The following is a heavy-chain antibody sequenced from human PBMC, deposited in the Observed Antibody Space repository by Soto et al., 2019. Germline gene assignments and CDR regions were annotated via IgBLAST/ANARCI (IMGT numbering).Heavy chain of an antibody. V-gene: IGHV4-31*03. Sequence: QVQLQESGPGLVKPSQTLSLTCTVSGDSISRGGYYYNWIRHLPGKGLEWIGYIYHTGSTNYNPSLTSRVTISVDTSKNQLSLELRSVTAADTAVYYWVRDGAGGYGLGWFDPWGQGTLVTVSS. CDR3: VRDGAGGYGLGWFDP. CDR1: GDSISRGGYY. J-gene: IGHJ5*01. D-gene: IGHD2-15*01. CDR2: IYHTGST.